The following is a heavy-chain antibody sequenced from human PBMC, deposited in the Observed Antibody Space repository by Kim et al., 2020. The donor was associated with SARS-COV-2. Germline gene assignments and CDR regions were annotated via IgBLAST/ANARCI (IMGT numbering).Heavy chain of an antibody. J-gene: IGHJ5*02. V-gene: IGHV3-23*01. Sequence: AASVKGPFTIPRDNATTTLYLQMTSLRADDTAVYYCAKAGPRSSWYLFDPWGQGTLVTVSS. CDR3: AKAGPRSSWYLFDP. D-gene: IGHD6-13*01.